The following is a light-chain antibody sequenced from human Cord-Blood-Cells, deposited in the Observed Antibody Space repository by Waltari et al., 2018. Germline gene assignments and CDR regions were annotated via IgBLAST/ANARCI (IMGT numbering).Light chain of an antibody. CDR2: WAS. CDR3: QQYYSTPYT. Sequence: DIVQAQSPDSLAVSLGERAAINCKSSQSVLYSSNNKNYLAWYQQKPGQPPKLLIYWASTRESRVPDRFSGSGSGTDFTLTISSLQAEDVAVYYCQQYYSTPYTFGQGTKLEIK. CDR1: QSVLYSSNNKNY. V-gene: IGKV4-1*01. J-gene: IGKJ2*01.